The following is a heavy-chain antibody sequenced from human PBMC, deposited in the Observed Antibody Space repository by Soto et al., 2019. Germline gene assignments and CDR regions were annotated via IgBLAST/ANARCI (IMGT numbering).Heavy chain of an antibody. V-gene: IGHV3-23*01. CDR1: GFTFSSYA. Sequence: EVQLLESGGGLVQPGGSLRLSCAASGFTFSSYAMSWVRQAPGKGLEWVSAISGSGGNTYYADSVKGRFTISRDNSKNTMYLQMNSLRAEDTAVYYCAKGVEAIVGVPAAMIPFDYWGQGTLVTVSS. CDR3: AKGVEAIVGVPAAMIPFDY. J-gene: IGHJ4*02. D-gene: IGHD2-2*01. CDR2: ISGSGGNT.